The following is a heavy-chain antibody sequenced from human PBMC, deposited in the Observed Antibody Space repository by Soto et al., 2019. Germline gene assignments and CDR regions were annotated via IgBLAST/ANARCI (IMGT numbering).Heavy chain of an antibody. V-gene: IGHV2-5*02. CDR1: GFSLSTSGVG. CDR3: AHTGDTMRFDY. CDR2: IYWDDDK. J-gene: IGHJ4*02. Sequence: QITLKESGPTLVKPTQTLTLTCTFSGFSLSTSGVGVGWIRQPPGKALEWLALIYWDDDKRYSPSLKSRLTITKDTTKNQVVLTMTNMDPVDTATYYRAHTGDTMRFDYWGQGTLVTVSS. D-gene: IGHD3-10*01.